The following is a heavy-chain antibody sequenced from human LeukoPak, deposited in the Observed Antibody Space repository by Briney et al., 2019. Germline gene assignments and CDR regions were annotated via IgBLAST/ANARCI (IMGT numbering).Heavy chain of an antibody. CDR3: ARKDFSSGSFSC. D-gene: IGHD3-22*01. CDR1: GFPFTRFY. V-gene: IGHV3-11*04. J-gene: IGHJ4*02. Sequence: PGGSLRLSCAVSGFPFTRFYMSWIRQAPGKGLEWISYIGLSGSPLDYADSVRGRFTISRDNARNSLYLEMNSLRAEDTAVYYCARKDFSSGSFSCWGQGTLVTASS. CDR2: IGLSGSPL.